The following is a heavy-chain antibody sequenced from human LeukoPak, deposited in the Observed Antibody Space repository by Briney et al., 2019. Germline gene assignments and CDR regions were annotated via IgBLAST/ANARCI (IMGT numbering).Heavy chain of an antibody. V-gene: IGHV1-69*13. CDR2: IIPVFGTA. Sequence: VASVKVSCKASRGTFSSYAISWVRQAPGQGLEWMGGIIPVFGTANYAQKFQGRVTITADESTSTAYMELTSLRSEDTAVYYCARAYGSGSSFYSYYGMDVWGLGTTVTVSS. D-gene: IGHD3-10*01. CDR1: RGTFSSYA. CDR3: ARAYGSGSSFYSYYGMDV. J-gene: IGHJ6*02.